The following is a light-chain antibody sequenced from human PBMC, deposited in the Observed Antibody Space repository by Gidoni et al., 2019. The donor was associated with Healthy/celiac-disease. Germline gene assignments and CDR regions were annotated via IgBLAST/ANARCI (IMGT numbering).Light chain of an antibody. CDR3: QQSYSTRRLT. J-gene: IGKJ4*01. Sequence: DIQMTQSPSSLSASVGDRVTITCRASQSISSYLNWYQQKPGKAPKLLIYAASSLQSGVRSRFSGSGSGTDFTLTISSLQPEDFATYYCQQSYSTRRLTFGGGTKVEIK. CDR1: QSISSY. CDR2: AAS. V-gene: IGKV1-39*01.